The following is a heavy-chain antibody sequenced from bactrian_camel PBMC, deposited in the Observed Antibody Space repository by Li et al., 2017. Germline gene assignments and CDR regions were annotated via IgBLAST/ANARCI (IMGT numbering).Heavy chain of an antibody. V-gene: IGHV3S40*01. D-gene: IGHD6*01. CDR3: AARKTYGGSQPYDY. CDR2: INSGTGRS. Sequence: LVESGGGLVQPGGSLRLTCAASGFTFSCYDMSWVRQAPGKGLEWVSGINSGTGRSYYADSVKGRFTISRDNAKNTEYLQLNSLKTEDMAMYYCAARKTYGGSQPYDYWSQGTQVTVS. J-gene: IGHJ4*01. CDR1: GFTFSCYD.